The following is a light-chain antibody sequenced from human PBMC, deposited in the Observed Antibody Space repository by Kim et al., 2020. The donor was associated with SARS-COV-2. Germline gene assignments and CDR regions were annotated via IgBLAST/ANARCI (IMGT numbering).Light chain of an antibody. CDR3: QAWDSSTASYV. Sequence: PGQTASITCSGDKLGDKYACWYQQKPGQSPVLVIYQDSKRPSGIPERFSGSDSGNTATLTISGTQAMDEADYYCQAWDSSTASYVFGTGTKVTVL. J-gene: IGLJ1*01. CDR1: KLGDKY. CDR2: QDS. V-gene: IGLV3-1*01.